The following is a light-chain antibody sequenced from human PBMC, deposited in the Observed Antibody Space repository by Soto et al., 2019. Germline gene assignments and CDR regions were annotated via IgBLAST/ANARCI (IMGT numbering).Light chain of an antibody. Sequence: SYELTQPPSVSVAPGKTARITCGGNNIGSKSVHWYQQKPGQAPVLVIYYDSDRPSGIPERFSGSSSGNTATLTISRVEAGDEADYYCQVWDTSRDHPGVFGTGTKVTVL. CDR3: QVWDTSRDHPGV. V-gene: IGLV3-21*04. J-gene: IGLJ1*01. CDR2: YDS. CDR1: NIGSKS.